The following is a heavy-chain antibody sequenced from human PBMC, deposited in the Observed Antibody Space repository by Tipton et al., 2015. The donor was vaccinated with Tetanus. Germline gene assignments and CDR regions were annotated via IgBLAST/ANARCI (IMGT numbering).Heavy chain of an antibody. Sequence: SLRLSCAASGFTFSSYAMHWVRQAPGKGLEWVAVISYDGSNKYYADSVKGRFTISRDNSKNTLYLQMNSLRAEDTAVYYCARESFSSSWLDYWGQGTLVTVSS. CDR1: GFTFSSYA. CDR3: ARESFSSSWLDY. V-gene: IGHV3-30-3*01. CDR2: ISYDGSNK. D-gene: IGHD6-13*01. J-gene: IGHJ4*02.